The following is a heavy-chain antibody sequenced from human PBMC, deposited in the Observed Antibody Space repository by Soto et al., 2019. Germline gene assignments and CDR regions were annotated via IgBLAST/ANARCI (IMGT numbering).Heavy chain of an antibody. CDR3: ARGGRSGCLGFDF. D-gene: IGHD6-19*01. V-gene: IGHV4-31*03. Sequence: NPSETLSLTCTVSGGSVSSGAYYWNWMRQHPGKGLEGIGYIYYSGATYYSPSRKSRVTISIDTSNTQFSLELSSVTAADTAIYYCARGGRSGCLGFDFWGLGAMVTVSS. J-gene: IGHJ4*02. CDR1: GGSVSSGAYY. CDR2: IYYSGAT.